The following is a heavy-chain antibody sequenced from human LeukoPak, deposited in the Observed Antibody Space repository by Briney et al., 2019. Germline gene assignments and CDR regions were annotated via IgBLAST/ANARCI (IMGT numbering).Heavy chain of an antibody. CDR1: GYIFTGYY. Sequence: GASVKVSCKASGYIFTGYYMHWVRQAPGQGLEWKGWINSNSGDTKYAQKFQGRVTMTRDTSISTAYMELSRLTSDDSAVYYCARAGNRDDYGDYWGQGTLVSVSS. CDR3: ARAGNRDDYGDY. D-gene: IGHD5-24*01. V-gene: IGHV1-2*02. CDR2: INSNSGDT. J-gene: IGHJ4*02.